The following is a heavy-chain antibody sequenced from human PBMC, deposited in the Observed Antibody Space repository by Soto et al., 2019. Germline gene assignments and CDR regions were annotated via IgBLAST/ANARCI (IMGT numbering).Heavy chain of an antibody. CDR3: AAHSGNTYGPLDF. D-gene: IGHD3-10*01. J-gene: IGHJ4*02. V-gene: IGHV4-59*04. Sequence: PSETLSLTCTVSGGSISPYYGSWIRQPPGKGLEWIGEIYHSGNTYYNPSLKSRVTISVDQSNNQFSLKLTSVTAADTAVYSCAAHSGNTYGPLDFWGQGTLVTVSS. CDR2: IYHSGNT. CDR1: GGSISPYY.